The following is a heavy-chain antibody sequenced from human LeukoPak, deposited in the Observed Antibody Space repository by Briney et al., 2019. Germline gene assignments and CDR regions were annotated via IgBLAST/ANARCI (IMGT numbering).Heavy chain of an antibody. CDR3: ASHYDIDY. J-gene: IGHJ4*02. V-gene: IGHV3-21*06. CDR2: ISSGSSYI. D-gene: IGHD3-9*01. Sequence: GGSLRLSCAASGFTFSSYEMNWVRQAPGKGLEWVSSISSGSSYIYYADSMKGRFTVSRDNAKNSLYLQMNSLKAEDTAVYFCASHYDIDYWGQGALVTVSS. CDR1: GFTFSSYE.